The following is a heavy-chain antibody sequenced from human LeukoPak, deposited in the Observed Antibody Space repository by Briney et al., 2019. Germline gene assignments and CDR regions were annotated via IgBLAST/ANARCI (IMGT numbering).Heavy chain of an antibody. D-gene: IGHD6-13*01. CDR1: GFTFDDYA. CDR3: AKDSGAAADKYFQH. CDR2: ISRNSGSI. J-gene: IGHJ1*01. Sequence: PGGSLRLSCAASGFTFDDYAMHWVRQAPGKGLEWVSGISRNSGSIGYADSVKGRFTISRDNAKNSLYLQMNSLRAEDTALYYCAKDSGAAADKYFQHWGQGTLVTVSS. V-gene: IGHV3-9*01.